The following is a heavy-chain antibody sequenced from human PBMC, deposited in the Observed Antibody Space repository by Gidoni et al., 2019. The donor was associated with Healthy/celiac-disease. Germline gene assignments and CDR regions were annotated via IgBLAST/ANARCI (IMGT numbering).Heavy chain of an antibody. CDR2: IYYSGST. CDR1: GGSIRSSSYY. D-gene: IGHD3-3*01. CDR3: ARHSRLFDTIFGVVISKTQDYGMDV. J-gene: IGHJ6*02. Sequence: QLQLQESGPGLVKPSETLSLTCTVSGGSIRSSSYYWGWIRPPPGKGLEWIGDIYYSGSTYYNPSLKSRVTISVDTAKNQFSLKLSSVTAADTAVYYCARHSRLFDTIFGVVISKTQDYGMDVWGQGTTVTVSS. V-gene: IGHV4-39*01.